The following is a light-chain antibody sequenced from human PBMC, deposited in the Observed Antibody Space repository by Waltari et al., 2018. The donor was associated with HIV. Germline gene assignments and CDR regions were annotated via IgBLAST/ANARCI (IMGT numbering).Light chain of an antibody. Sequence: QSVLTQPPSVSGTPGQRVTISCSGSSSNVGSTYVYWYQQLPGTAPKPLISRDNQRPSGVPDRFSGSKSGTSASRAISGLRSEDEADYHCAAWDDSLSALVFGGGTKLAVL. J-gene: IGLJ2*01. V-gene: IGLV1-47*01. CDR2: RDN. CDR1: SSNVGSTY. CDR3: AAWDDSLSALV.